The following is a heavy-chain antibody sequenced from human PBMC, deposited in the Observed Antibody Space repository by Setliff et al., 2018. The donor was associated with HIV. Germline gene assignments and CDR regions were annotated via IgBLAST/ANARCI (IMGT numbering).Heavy chain of an antibody. J-gene: IGHJ5*02. Sequence: GASVKVSCKGSGGTFGNYGVAWVRQAPGQGLEWMGWISAYNGNTNYAQKLQGRVTMTTDTSTSTAYMELRSLRSDDTAMYYCASANWNYLGYWFDPWGQGTLVTVSS. CDR2: ISAYNGNT. D-gene: IGHD1-7*01. CDR3: ASANWNYLGYWFDP. V-gene: IGHV1-18*01. CDR1: GGTFGNYG.